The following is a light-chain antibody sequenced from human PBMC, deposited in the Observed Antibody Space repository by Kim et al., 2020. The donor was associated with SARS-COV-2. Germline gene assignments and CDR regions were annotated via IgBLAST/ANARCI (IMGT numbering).Light chain of an antibody. V-gene: IGLV1-47*01. CDR1: NSNIGNNY. Sequence: GQRVNISCSGSNSNIGNNYVYWYKLLPGTAPALLIYRNDQRRSGVPDRFSGSKSGTSASLAISGLRSEDEAEYYCALWDDSLNGPVFGGGTKVTVL. J-gene: IGLJ3*02. CDR2: RND. CDR3: ALWDDSLNGPV.